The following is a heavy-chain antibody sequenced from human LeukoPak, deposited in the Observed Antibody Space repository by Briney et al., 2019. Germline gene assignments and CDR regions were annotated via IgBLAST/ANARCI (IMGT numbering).Heavy chain of an antibody. CDR2: ISSSSSTI. J-gene: IGHJ4*02. Sequence: GSLRLSCAASGFTFSSYSMNWVRQAPGKGLEWVSYISSSSSTIYYADSVKGRFTISRDNAKNSLYLQRNSLRAEDTAVYYCARDIDSSSSDFDYWGQGTLVTVSS. D-gene: IGHD6-6*01. CDR1: GFTFSSYS. V-gene: IGHV3-48*01. CDR3: ARDIDSSSSDFDY.